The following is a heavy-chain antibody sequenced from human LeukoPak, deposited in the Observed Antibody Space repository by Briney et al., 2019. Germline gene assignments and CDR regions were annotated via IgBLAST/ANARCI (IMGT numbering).Heavy chain of an antibody. V-gene: IGHV1-2*02. D-gene: IGHD5-12*01. CDR1: GYTFTDYY. CDR3: ARRSGSGAFDI. J-gene: IGHJ3*02. Sequence: ASVKVSCKASGYTFTDYYMHWVRQAPGQGLEWMGWINPNSGGTNYAQKFQGRVTMTRDTSTSTVYMELSSLRSEDTAVYYCARRSGSGAFDIWGQGTMVTVSS. CDR2: INPNSGGT.